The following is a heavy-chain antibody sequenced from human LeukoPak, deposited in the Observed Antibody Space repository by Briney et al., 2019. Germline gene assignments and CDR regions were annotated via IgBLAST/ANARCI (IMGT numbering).Heavy chain of an antibody. CDR1: GYTFTSYD. D-gene: IGHD5-18*01. J-gene: IGHJ4*02. Sequence: ASVKVSCKASGYTFTSYDINWVRQATGQGLEWMGWMNPNSGNTGYSQKFQGRVTITRDTSASTAYMELSSLRSEDTAVYYCARGALRGYSSFHWGQGTLVTVSS. V-gene: IGHV1-8*01. CDR3: ARGALRGYSSFH. CDR2: MNPNSGNT.